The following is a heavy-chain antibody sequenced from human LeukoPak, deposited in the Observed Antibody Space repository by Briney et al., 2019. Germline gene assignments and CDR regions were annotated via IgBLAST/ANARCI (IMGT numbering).Heavy chain of an antibody. CDR2: INAGNGNT. CDR3: ARWSRVVAVAGGGFDY. V-gene: IGHV1-3*01. Sequence: ASVKVSYKASGYTFTSYAMHWVRQAPGQRLEWMGWINAGNGNTKYSQKFQGRVTITRDTSASTAYMELSSLRSEDTAVYYCARWSRVVAVAGGGFDYWGQGTLVTVSS. J-gene: IGHJ4*02. CDR1: GYTFTSYA. D-gene: IGHD6-19*01.